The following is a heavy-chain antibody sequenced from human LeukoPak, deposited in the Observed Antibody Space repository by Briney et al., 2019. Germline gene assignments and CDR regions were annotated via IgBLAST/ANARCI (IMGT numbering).Heavy chain of an antibody. CDR3: ARDLFPINWFES. CDR2: IFHSRIT. CDR1: GGSVTKYY. V-gene: IGHV4-59*02. D-gene: IGHD2-2*02. J-gene: IGHJ5*01. Sequence: SVTLSLTCTVSGGSVTKYYWQWMRQAPGKGLEWSSFIFHSRITNYNHSLKSRVTISVATSKKQYFLKMTPWSEADTAVYFCARDLFPINWFESWGQGTLVTVSS.